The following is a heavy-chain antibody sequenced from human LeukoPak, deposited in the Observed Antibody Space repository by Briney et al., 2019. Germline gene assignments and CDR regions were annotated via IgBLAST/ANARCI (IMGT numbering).Heavy chain of an antibody. CDR2: ISYSGT. CDR1: GGSISISNYY. V-gene: IGHV4-39*01. D-gene: IGHD1-26*01. Sequence: RSSETLSLTCTVSGGSISISNYYWGWIRQPPGRGLEWIGSISYSGTYYNPSLKSRLTISVDTSKNHFSLNLRSVTAADTAVYYCARRTSIPVGAIDYWGQGTLVTDSS. CDR3: ARRTSIPVGAIDY. J-gene: IGHJ4*02.